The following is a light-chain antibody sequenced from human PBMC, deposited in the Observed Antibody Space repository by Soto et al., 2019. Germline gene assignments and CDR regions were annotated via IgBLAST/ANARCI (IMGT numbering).Light chain of an antibody. CDR2: GAS. CDR3: HQYGSSPRT. CDR1: QTVSNNF. J-gene: IGKJ2*01. Sequence: EIVLTQSPGTLSLSPGETATLSCRTSQTVSNNFLAWYRQNPGQAPTLLIYGASNRAGGIPDWFRGSGSGTAFTLTISRLEPEDFAVYYCHQYGSSPRTFGQGTKVEIK. V-gene: IGKV3-20*01.